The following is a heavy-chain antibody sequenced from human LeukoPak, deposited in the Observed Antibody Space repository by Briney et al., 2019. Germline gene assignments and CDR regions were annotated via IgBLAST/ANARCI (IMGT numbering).Heavy chain of an antibody. CDR2: IYYSGST. D-gene: IGHD1-26*01. J-gene: IGHJ4*02. V-gene: IGHV4-39*01. Sequence: SETLSLTCTVSGGSISSSSYYWGWIRQPPGKGLEWIGSIYYSGSTYYNPSLKSRVTISVDTSKNQSSLKLSSVTAADTAVYYCARHGAAGELPTDYWGQGTLVTVSS. CDR1: GGSISSSSYY. CDR3: ARHGAAGELPTDY.